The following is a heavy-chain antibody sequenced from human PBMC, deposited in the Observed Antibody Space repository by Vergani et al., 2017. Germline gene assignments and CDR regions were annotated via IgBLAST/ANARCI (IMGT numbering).Heavy chain of an antibody. CDR1: AFTFTSYS. CDR2: ISYDGINK. D-gene: IGHD3-22*01. V-gene: IGHV3-30*04. J-gene: IGHJ4*02. CDR3: ARELYYDSSRYFGGPYYFDY. Sequence: QALLVGSGGGVVQPGRSLRLSCVASAFTFTSYSIYWVRQALGKGLEWVAFISYDGINKYYADSVKGRFTISRDNSKNTVSLQMNSLRPEDSAIYYCARELYYDSSRYFGGPYYFDYWGQGTLVTVSS.